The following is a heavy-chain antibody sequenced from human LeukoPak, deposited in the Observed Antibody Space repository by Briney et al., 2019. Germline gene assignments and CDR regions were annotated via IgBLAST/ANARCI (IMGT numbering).Heavy chain of an antibody. Sequence: SETLSLTCAVYGGSFSGYYWSWIRQPPGKGLEWSGEINHSGSTNYNPSLNSRVTISVDTSKNPFSLKLSFVTAAATAVYCCGSRKYYDFWARDYFDSWGQGTLVTVSS. CDR2: INHSGST. CDR1: GGSFSGYY. D-gene: IGHD3-3*01. CDR3: GSRKYYDFWARDYFDS. V-gene: IGHV4-34*01. J-gene: IGHJ4*02.